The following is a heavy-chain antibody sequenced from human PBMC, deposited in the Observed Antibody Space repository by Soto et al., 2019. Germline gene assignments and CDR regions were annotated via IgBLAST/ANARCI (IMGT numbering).Heavy chain of an antibody. V-gene: IGHV1-69*13. CDR2: LIAMLGTP. D-gene: IGHD5-18*01. CDR1: GGTFGSHG. CDR3: ARGAMANFDY. J-gene: IGHJ4*02. Sequence: SVEVSCKASGGTFGSHGIAWVRQAPGQGLEWMGGLIAMLGTPTYARKVQGRATITADESLTSSYLELRSLRSEDTAVYFCARGAMANFDYWGQGTVVTVSS.